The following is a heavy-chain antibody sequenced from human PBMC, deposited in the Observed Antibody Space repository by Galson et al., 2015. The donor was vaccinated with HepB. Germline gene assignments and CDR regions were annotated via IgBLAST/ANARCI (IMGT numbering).Heavy chain of an antibody. D-gene: IGHD4-17*01. J-gene: IGHJ4*02. CDR3: ARQSGDYAFNFDY. CDR1: GFTFTGYW. Sequence: SLRLSCAASGFTFTGYWMSWVRQAPGKGLEWVANIKQDGSEKYSVDSVRGRFTISRDNAKNSLYLQMNSLRADDTAVYYCARQSGDYAFNFDYWGQGTLVTVSS. CDR2: IKQDGSEK. V-gene: IGHV3-7*03.